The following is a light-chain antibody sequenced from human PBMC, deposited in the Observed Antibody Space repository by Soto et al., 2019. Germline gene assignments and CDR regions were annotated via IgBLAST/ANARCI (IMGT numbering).Light chain of an antibody. Sequence: IQMTQSPSSLYASAGDRLSITCRASQVITNDLGWYQQKAGKAPKRLIYAASTLQSGVPSRFSGSGSGTEFTLTISSLQTEDVATYYCLQLNTYPWTFGQGTKLDIK. CDR3: LQLNTYPWT. CDR2: AAS. V-gene: IGKV1-17*01. J-gene: IGKJ1*01. CDR1: QVITND.